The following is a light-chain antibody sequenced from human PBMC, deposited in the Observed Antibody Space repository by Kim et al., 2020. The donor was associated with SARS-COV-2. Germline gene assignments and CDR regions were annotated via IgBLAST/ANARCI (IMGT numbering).Light chain of an antibody. CDR1: QVIRKF. CDR3: QQNDAFPIT. J-gene: IGKJ5*01. Sequence: GDRVTITCQATQVIRKFLNWYQQRPGKAPQLLIYDVSNLQTGVPSRFSGRGYGTEFTLTISSLQPEDFATYYCQQNDAFPITFGQGTRLEIK. V-gene: IGKV1-33*01. CDR2: DVS.